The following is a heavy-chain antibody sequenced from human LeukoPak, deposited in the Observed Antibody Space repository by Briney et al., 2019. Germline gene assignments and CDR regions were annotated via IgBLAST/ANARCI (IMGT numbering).Heavy chain of an antibody. Sequence: SETLSLTCAVYGGSFSGYYWSWIRQPPGKGLEWIGEINHSGSTNYNPSLKSRVTISVDTSKNQFSLKLSSVTAADTAVYYCARGLYSGSFVNYFDYWGQGTLVTVSS. J-gene: IGHJ4*02. CDR1: GGSFSGYY. D-gene: IGHD1-26*01. V-gene: IGHV4-34*01. CDR2: INHSGST. CDR3: ARGLYSGSFVNYFDY.